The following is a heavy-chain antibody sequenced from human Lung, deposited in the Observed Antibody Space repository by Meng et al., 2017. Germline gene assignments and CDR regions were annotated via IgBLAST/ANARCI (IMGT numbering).Heavy chain of an antibody. V-gene: IGHV4-34*01. D-gene: IGHD4-11*01. CDR2: INHSGST. CDR1: GGPFSVYY. CDR3: ARGPTTMAHDFDY. Sequence: QGQLRQWGAGLFQPSETRYPHCVSSGGPFSVYYWSWIRQPPGKGLEWIGEINHSGSTNYNPSLESRATISVDTSQNNLSLKLSSVTAADSAVYYCARGPTTMAHDFDYWGQGTLVTVSS. J-gene: IGHJ4*02.